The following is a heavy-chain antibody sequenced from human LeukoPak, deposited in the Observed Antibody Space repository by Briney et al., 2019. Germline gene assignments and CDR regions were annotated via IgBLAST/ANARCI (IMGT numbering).Heavy chain of an antibody. Sequence: GASVKVSCKASGYTFTSYGISWVRQAPGQGLEWMGWISAYNGNTNYAQKLQGRVTMTTDTSTSTAYMELRSLRSDDTAVYYCARADSIFGHVPHWFDPWGQGTLVTVSS. D-gene: IGHD3-3*01. J-gene: IGHJ5*02. CDR2: ISAYNGNT. CDR1: GYTFTSYG. CDR3: ARADSIFGHVPHWFDP. V-gene: IGHV1-18*01.